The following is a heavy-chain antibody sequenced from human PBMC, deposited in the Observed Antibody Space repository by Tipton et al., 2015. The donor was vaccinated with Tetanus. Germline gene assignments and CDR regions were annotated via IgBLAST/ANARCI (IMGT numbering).Heavy chain of an antibody. Sequence: QVQLVQSGAEVKKPGSSVKVSCKASGGTFSSYAISWVRQAPGQGLEWMGGIIPIFGTANYAQKFQGRVTITADESTSTAYMELSSLRSEDTAGYYCARGVGAARPTSDYFDYWGQGTLVTVSS. CDR3: ARGVGAARPTSDYFDY. J-gene: IGHJ4*02. V-gene: IGHV1-69*01. CDR2: IIPIFGTA. CDR1: GGTFSSYA. D-gene: IGHD6-6*01.